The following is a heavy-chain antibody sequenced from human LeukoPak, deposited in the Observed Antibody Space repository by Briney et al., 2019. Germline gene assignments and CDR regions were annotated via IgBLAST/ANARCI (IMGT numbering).Heavy chain of an antibody. CDR3: AGVPTYDFWSGYENYYYYGMDV. CDR1: GYTFTSYA. J-gene: IGHJ6*02. D-gene: IGHD3-3*01. CDR2: INAGNGNT. Sequence: ASVKVSCKASGYTFTSYAMHWVRQAPGQRLEWMGWINAGNGNTKYSQKFQGRVTITADESTSTAYMELSSLRSEDTAVYYCAGVPTYDFWSGYENYYYYGMDVWGQGTTVTVSS. V-gene: IGHV1-3*01.